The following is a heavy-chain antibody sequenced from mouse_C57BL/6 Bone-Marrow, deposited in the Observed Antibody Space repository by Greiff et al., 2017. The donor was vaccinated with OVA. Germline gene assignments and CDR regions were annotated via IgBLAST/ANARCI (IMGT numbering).Heavy chain of an antibody. V-gene: IGHV14-4*01. D-gene: IGHD2-2*01. Sequence: SGAELVRPGASVKLSCTASGFNIKDDYMHWVKQRPEQGLEWIGWIDPENGDTEYASKFQGKATITADTSSNTAYLQLSSLTSEDTAVYYCTTCGGYAWYFDVWGTGTTVTVSS. J-gene: IGHJ1*03. CDR2: IDPENGDT. CDR3: TTCGGYAWYFDV. CDR1: GFNIKDDY.